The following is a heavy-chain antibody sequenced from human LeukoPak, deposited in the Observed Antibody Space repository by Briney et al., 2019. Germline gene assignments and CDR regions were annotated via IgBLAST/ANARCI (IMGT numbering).Heavy chain of an antibody. CDR1: GSSLTTTYY. CDR2: VFQLQNVRT. CDR3: ARVLNAPKFIDS. J-gene: IGHJ4*02. V-gene: IGHV4-38-2*02. Sequence: SDTLSLTCTVSGSSLTTTYYWAWFRQPPGKGLEWIATVFQLQNVRTFYNPSLESQVTMSLDTSQDQFSLNLTSVTAADTALYFCARVLNAPKFIDSWGQGTLVAVSA. D-gene: IGHD2-8*01.